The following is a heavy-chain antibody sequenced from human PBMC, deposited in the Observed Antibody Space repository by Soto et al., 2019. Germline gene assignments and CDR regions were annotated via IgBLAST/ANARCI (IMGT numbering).Heavy chain of an antibody. V-gene: IGHV4-39*01. Sequence: SETLSLTCTVSGGSISSSSYYWGWIRQPPGKGLEWIGSIYYSGSTYYNPSLKSRVTISVDTSKNQFSLKLSSVTAADTAVYYCASYFRGVGYSYGLNYYYGMDVWGQGTTVTSP. CDR1: GGSISSSSYY. CDR2: IYYSGST. D-gene: IGHD5-18*01. CDR3: ASYFRGVGYSYGLNYYYGMDV. J-gene: IGHJ6*02.